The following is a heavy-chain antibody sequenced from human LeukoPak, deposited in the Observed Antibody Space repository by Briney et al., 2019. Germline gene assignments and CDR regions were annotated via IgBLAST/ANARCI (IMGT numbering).Heavy chain of an antibody. J-gene: IGHJ6*02. V-gene: IGHV1-2*06. D-gene: IGHD3-3*01. CDR1: GYTFNDYY. CDR3: ARGSYDFSNKEYVMDL. CDR2: INPNSGGT. Sequence: ASVKVSCTASGYTFNDYYIYWVRQAPGQGLEWMGRINPNSGGTNYPQKFQGRVTMTRDTSISTAYMELSSLRSDDTAFYYCARGSYDFSNKEYVMDLWGQGTTVTVSS.